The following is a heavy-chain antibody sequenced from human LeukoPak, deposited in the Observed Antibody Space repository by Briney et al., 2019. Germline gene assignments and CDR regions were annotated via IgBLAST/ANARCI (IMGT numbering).Heavy chain of an antibody. V-gene: IGHV3-33*01. D-gene: IGHD2-15*01. CDR1: GFIFSNYG. CDR2: IWYDGSDK. Sequence: HPGRSLRLSCAASGFIFSNYGMHWVRQAPGKGLEWVAFIWYDGSDKYYADSVKGRFTISRDNSKNTLYLQMNSLRAEDTAVYYCARACSGGSFGKGYYYYGMDVWGQGTTVTVSS. J-gene: IGHJ6*02. CDR3: ARACSGGSFGKGYYYYGMDV.